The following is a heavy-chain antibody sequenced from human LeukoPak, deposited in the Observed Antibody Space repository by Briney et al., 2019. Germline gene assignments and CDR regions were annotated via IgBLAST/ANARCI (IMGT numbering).Heavy chain of an antibody. CDR3: ARGAATATTPFDY. Sequence: SETLSLTCAVSGYSISSGYYWGWIRQPPGKGLEWIGSIYHSGSTYYNPSLKSRVTISVDTSKNQFSLKLSSVTAADTAVYYCARGAATATTPFDYWGQGTLVTVSS. V-gene: IGHV4-38-2*01. J-gene: IGHJ4*02. CDR2: IYHSGST. D-gene: IGHD4-17*01. CDR1: GYSISSGYY.